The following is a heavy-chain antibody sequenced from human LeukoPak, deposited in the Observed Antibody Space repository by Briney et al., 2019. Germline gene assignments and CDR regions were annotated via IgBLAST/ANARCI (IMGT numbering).Heavy chain of an antibody. D-gene: IGHD2-8*01. Sequence: KPSETLSLTCTVSGGSISSYYWSWIRQPPGKVLEWIGYIYYSGSTNYNPSLKSRVTMSVDTSKNQFSLKLSSVTAADTAVYYCARLYGNWFDPWGRGTLVTVSS. J-gene: IGHJ5*02. CDR3: ARLYGNWFDP. V-gene: IGHV4-59*01. CDR1: GGSISSYY. CDR2: IYYSGST.